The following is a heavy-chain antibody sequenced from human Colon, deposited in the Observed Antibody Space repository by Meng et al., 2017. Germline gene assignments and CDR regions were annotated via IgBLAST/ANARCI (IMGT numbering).Heavy chain of an antibody. CDR2: ISPDGTYQ. CDR1: GFTFSSYW. CDR3: ARDPVTSD. D-gene: IGHD5-18*01. V-gene: IGHV3-7*01. Sequence: EVQLVESGGGLVQPGGSLRLSCAASGFTFSSYWMSWVRQAPGKGLEWLANISPDGTYQHYMDPVRGRFTISRDNAKNSLYLQVNSLRVEDTAIYYCARDPVTSDWGQGTLVTVSS. J-gene: IGHJ4*02.